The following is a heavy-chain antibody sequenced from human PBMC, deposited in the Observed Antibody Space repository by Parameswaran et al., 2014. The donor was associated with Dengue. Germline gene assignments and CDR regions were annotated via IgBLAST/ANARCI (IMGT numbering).Heavy chain of an antibody. CDR3: AREGGGYAFGPFDY. Sequence: VRQMPGKGLEWVANIKQDGSEKYYVDSVKGRFTISRDNAKNSLYLQMNSLRAEDTAVYYCAREGGGYAFGPFDYWGQGTLVTVSS. D-gene: IGHD5-12*01. CDR2: IKQDGSEK. J-gene: IGHJ4*02. V-gene: IGHV3-7*01.